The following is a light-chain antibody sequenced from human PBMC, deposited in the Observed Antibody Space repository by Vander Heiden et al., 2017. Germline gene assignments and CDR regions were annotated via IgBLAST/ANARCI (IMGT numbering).Light chain of an antibody. CDR3: AAWDDSLNGVV. CDR1: SSNIGSNT. Sequence: QSLLTQPPSASETPGQRVTISCSGSSSNIGSNTVNWYQQLPGTAPKLLIYSNNQRPSGVPDRFSGSKSGTSASLAISGLQSEDEADYYCAAWDDSLNGVVFGGGTKLTVL. J-gene: IGLJ2*01. CDR2: SNN. V-gene: IGLV1-44*01.